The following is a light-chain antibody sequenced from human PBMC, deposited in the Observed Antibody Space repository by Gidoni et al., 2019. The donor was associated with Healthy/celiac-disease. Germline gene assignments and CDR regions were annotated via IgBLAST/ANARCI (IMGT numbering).Light chain of an antibody. CDR1: QSNSSY. V-gene: IGKV1-39*01. Sequence: DIQMTQSPSSLSASVGDRVTITCRASQSNSSYLNWYQQKPGKAPKLLIYAASSLQSGVPSRFSGSGSGTDFTLTISSLQPEDFATYYCQQSYSTPWTFGQGTKVETK. CDR2: AAS. J-gene: IGKJ1*01. CDR3: QQSYSTPWT.